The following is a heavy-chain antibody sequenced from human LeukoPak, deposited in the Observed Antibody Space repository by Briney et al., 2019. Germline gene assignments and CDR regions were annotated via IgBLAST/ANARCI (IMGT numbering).Heavy chain of an antibody. CDR1: GFTFSSYA. V-gene: IGHV3-64D*06. D-gene: IGHD2-21*02. Sequence: GRTLRLSCSASGFTFSSYAMHWVRQAPGQGREYVSAISSNGGSTYYADSVKGRFTISRDNSKNTLYLQMSSLRPEDTAVYYCVKGIVVVTARAFDYWGQGTLVTVSS. CDR3: VKGIVVVTARAFDY. CDR2: ISSNGGST. J-gene: IGHJ4*02.